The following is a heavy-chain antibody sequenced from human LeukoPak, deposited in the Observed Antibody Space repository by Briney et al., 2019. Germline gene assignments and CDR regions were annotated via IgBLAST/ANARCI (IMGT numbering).Heavy chain of an antibody. J-gene: IGHJ4*02. Sequence: GASVKVSCKASGYTFTSYGISWVRQAPGQGLELMGWISAYNGNTNYAQKLQGRVTMTTDTSTSTAYMELRSLRSDDTAVYYCARTITFGGVIVIRFDYWGQGTLVTVSS. D-gene: IGHD3-16*02. CDR3: ARTITFGGVIVIRFDY. CDR2: ISAYNGNT. V-gene: IGHV1-18*01. CDR1: GYTFTSYG.